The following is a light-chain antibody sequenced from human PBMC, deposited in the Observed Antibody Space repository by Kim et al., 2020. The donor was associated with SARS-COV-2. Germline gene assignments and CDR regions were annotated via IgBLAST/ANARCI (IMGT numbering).Light chain of an antibody. Sequence: SYELTQPPSVSVSPGQTASITCSGDKLGDKYACWYQQKPGQSPVLVIYQDSNRPSGIPERFSGSNSGTTATLTISGTQPMAEADYYCQAWDSSTVV. CDR3: QAWDSSTVV. CDR1: KLGDKY. V-gene: IGLV3-1*01. J-gene: IGLJ2*01. CDR2: QDS.